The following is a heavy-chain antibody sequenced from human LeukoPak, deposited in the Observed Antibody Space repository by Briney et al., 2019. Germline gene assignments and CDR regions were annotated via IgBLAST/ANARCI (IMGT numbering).Heavy chain of an antibody. V-gene: IGHV1-8*01. CDR1: GYTFTSYD. D-gene: IGHD3-9*01. CDR2: MNPNSGNT. CDR3: AKDYVILTGYL. Sequence: GASVKVSCKASGYTFTSYDINWVRQATGQGLEWMGWMNPNSGNTGYAQKFHGRVTMTRNTSISTAYMELSSLRSEDTAVYYCAKDYVILTGYLWGQGTLVTVSS. J-gene: IGHJ4*02.